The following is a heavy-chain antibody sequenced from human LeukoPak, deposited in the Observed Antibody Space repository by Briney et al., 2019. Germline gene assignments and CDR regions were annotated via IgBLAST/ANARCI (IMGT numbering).Heavy chain of an antibody. CDR3: ARDPYSSGWYKDAFDI. J-gene: IGHJ3*02. CDR2: ISGSSSYI. CDR1: GFSFSNHW. V-gene: IGHV3-21*01. D-gene: IGHD6-19*01. Sequence: GGSLRLSCAASGFSFSNHWMTGVRQAPGKGLEWVSSISGSSSYINYADSVKGRFTISRDNAQNSLFLQLNSLRAEDTAVYYCARDPYSSGWYKDAFDIWGQGTMVTVSS.